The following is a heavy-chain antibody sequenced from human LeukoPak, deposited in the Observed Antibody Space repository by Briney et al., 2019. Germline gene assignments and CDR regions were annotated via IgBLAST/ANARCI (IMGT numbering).Heavy chain of an antibody. Sequence: PSETLSLTCTVSGASINSRDYYWGWIRQPPGPGLEWIGSIYSDGTTYYNPSLKSRVSISADTSKNHFSLWLSSVTAADMAVYYCAKHRGSFFEAFDIWGQGTAVSVSS. CDR2: IYSDGTT. CDR1: GASINSRDYY. CDR3: AKHRGSFFEAFDI. J-gene: IGHJ3*02. D-gene: IGHD1-26*01. V-gene: IGHV4-39*01.